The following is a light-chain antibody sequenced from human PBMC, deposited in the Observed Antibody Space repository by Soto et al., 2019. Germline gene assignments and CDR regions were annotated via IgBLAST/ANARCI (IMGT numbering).Light chain of an antibody. CDR3: AIYMGSGISE. J-gene: IGLJ2*01. V-gene: IGLV8-61*01. CDR1: SGSVSPAYH. CDR2: STS. Sequence: QTVVTQEPSFSVSPGGTVTLTCGLTSGSVSPAYHPTWFQQTPGQAPRTLINSTSTRSSGVPDRFSGSILGNKAALTITEAKADGESDYYCAIYMGSGISEFGGGTKLTVL.